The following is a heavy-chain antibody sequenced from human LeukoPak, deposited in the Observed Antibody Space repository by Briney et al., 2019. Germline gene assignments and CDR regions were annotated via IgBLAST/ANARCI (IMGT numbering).Heavy chain of an antibody. J-gene: IGHJ4*02. Sequence: GRSLRLSCAASGFTFSSYGMHWVRQAPGKGLEWVALISYDGSNKYYADSVKGRFTISRDNSKNTLYLQMNSLRAEDTAVYYCARGPSGYHNTGGQGTLVTVSS. CDR3: ARGPSGYHNT. D-gene: IGHD5-12*01. CDR2: ISYDGSNK. V-gene: IGHV3-30*03. CDR1: GFTFSSYG.